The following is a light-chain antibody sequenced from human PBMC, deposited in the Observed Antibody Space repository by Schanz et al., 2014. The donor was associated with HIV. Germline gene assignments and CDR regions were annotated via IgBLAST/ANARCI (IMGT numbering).Light chain of an antibody. CDR1: NSNIGSGYA. J-gene: IGLJ2*01. CDR3: QSYDSSLRAVV. Sequence: QSVLTQPPSVSGAPGQRVTISCTGSNSNIGSGYAVHWYQQLPGTAPKLLIFDNFNRPSGVPDRFSGSKSGTSASLAITGLRADDEAHYYCQSYDSSLRAVVFGGGTKLTVL. CDR2: DNF. V-gene: IGLV1-40*01.